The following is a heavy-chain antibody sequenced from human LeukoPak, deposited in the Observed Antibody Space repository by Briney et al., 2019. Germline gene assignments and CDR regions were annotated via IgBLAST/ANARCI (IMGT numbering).Heavy chain of an antibody. J-gene: IGHJ4*02. V-gene: IGHV4-39*07. CDR1: GGSISSSSYY. CDR3: ARVAPGNYYDSSGYPDY. D-gene: IGHD3-22*01. CDR2: IYYSGST. Sequence: PSETLSLTCTVSGGSISSSSYYWGWIRQPPGKGLEWIGSIYYSGSTYYNPSLKSRVTISVDTSKNQFSLKLSSVTAADTAVYYCARVAPGNYYDSSGYPDYWGQGTLVTVSS.